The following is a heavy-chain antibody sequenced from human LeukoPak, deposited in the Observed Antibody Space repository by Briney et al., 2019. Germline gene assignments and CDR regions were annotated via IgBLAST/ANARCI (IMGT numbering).Heavy chain of an antibody. CDR2: IKQDGSEK. J-gene: IGHJ4*02. V-gene: IGHV3-7*01. CDR3: ARDIAAAVDY. CDR1: GFTFSNYW. Sequence: GGSLRLSCAASGFTFSNYWMTWVRQAPGKGLEWVANIKQDGSEKYYVDSVKGRFTISRDNAKNTLYLQMNSLRAEGTAIYYCARDIAAAVDYWGQGTLVTVSS. D-gene: IGHD6-13*01.